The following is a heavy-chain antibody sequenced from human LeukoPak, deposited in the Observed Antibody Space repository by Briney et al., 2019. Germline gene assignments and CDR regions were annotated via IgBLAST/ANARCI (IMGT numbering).Heavy chain of an antibody. CDR2: VTGSGDST. J-gene: IGHJ4*01. CDR3: VREWTVRDSGYNVGDD. Sequence: PGGSLSLSCAASGFTFSNYAMSWVRQAPGKGLEWVSAVTGSGDSTYYADSVEGRFTIYRDSSKNTLYLQMNSLRAEDTATYYCVREWTVRDSGYNVGDDWGQGTLVTVSS. V-gene: IGHV3-23*01. D-gene: IGHD5-12*01. CDR1: GFTFSNYA.